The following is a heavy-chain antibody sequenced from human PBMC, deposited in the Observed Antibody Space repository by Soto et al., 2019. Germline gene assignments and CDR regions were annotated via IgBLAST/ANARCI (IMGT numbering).Heavy chain of an antibody. CDR1: GYTSTSYG. D-gene: IGHD2-15*01. CDR2: ISAYNGNT. Sequence: ASVKVSCKASGYTSTSYGISWVRQAPGQGLEWMGWISAYNGNTNYTQKLQGRVTMTTDTSTSTAYMELRSLRSDDTAVYYCARKDRAKRFDPWGQGTLVTVSS. V-gene: IGHV1-18*01. CDR3: ARKDRAKRFDP. J-gene: IGHJ5*02.